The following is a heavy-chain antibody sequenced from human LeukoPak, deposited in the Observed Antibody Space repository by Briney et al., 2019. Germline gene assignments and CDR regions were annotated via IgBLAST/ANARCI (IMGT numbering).Heavy chain of an antibody. D-gene: IGHD6-19*01. Sequence: GGSLRLSCAASGFTFSAYAMHWVRQAPGKGLEYVSAIGGDGGGTYYANSVKGRFTISRDSSKNTLYLHMSSLTTEDMAVYYCARDLGGVAEYYFDYWGQGILVTVSS. J-gene: IGHJ4*02. CDR3: ARDLGGVAEYYFDY. CDR2: IGGDGGGT. CDR1: GFTFSAYA. V-gene: IGHV3-64*01.